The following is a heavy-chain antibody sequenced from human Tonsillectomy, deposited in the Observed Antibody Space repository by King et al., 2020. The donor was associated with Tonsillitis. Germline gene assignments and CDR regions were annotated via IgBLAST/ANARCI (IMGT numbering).Heavy chain of an antibody. Sequence: QVQLVESGGGLVKPGGSLRLSCAASKFTFSDYYMSWIRQAPGKGLEWVLYISSGSSHTKYADSVKGRFTISRDNAKNSLYLQMNSLRAEDTAVYYCARDTIVVAGNYFDYWGQGTLVTVFS. D-gene: IGHD6-19*01. CDR1: KFTFSDYY. CDR3: ARDTIVVAGNYFDY. V-gene: IGHV3-11*06. J-gene: IGHJ4*02. CDR2: ISSGSSHT.